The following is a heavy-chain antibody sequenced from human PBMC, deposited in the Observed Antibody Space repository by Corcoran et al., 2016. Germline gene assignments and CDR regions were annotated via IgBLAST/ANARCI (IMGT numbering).Heavy chain of an antibody. CDR1: GFTFSSYG. CDR3: AKGEYQRLYAAFDY. D-gene: IGHD2-2*02. CDR2: ISYDGSNK. Sequence: QVQLVESGGGLVQPGRSLRLSCAASGFTFSSYGMHWVRQAPGKGLEWVAVISYDGSNKYYADSVKGRFTISRDNSKNTLYLQMNSLRAEDTAVYYCAKGEYQRLYAAFDYWGQGTLVTVSS. J-gene: IGHJ4*02. V-gene: IGHV3-30*18.